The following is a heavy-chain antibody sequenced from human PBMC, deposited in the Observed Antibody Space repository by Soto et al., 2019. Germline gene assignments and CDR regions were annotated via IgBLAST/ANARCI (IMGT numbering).Heavy chain of an antibody. V-gene: IGHV3-23*01. Sequence: GGSLRLSCAASGFTFSSYAMTWVRQAPGKGLEWVSTISGGGGATYYADSVKGHCTISRDNSKNTLFLQMSRLRAEDTAVYYCAKSVGSSYYSLYFDHWGQGALVTVSS. J-gene: IGHJ4*02. CDR3: AKSVGSSYYSLYFDH. CDR2: ISGGGGAT. CDR1: GFTFSSYA. D-gene: IGHD3-22*01.